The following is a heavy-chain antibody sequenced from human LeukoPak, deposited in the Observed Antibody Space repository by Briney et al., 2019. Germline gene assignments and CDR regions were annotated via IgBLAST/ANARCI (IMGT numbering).Heavy chain of an antibody. V-gene: IGHV3-7*01. CDR2: IKQDGSEK. Sequence: GRSLRLSCAASGFTFSSYWMSWVRQAPGKGLEWVANIKQDGSEKYYVDSVKGRFTISRDNAKNSLYLQMNSLRAEDTAVYYCAREDDIVVVVAATHPLDYWGQGTLVTVSS. D-gene: IGHD2-15*01. J-gene: IGHJ4*02. CDR1: GFTFSSYW. CDR3: AREDDIVVVVAATHPLDY.